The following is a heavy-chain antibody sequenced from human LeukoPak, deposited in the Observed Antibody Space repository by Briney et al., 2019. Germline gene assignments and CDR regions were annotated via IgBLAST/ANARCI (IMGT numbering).Heavy chain of an antibody. V-gene: IGHV3-9*01. CDR1: GFTFDDYA. Sequence: PGGSLRLSCAASGFTFDDYAMHWVRQAPGKGLEWVSGISWNSGSIGYADSVKGRFTISRDNAKNSLYLQMNSLRAEDTALYYCAKSTNYGILTEFDYWGQGTLVTVSS. CDR3: AKSTNYGILTEFDY. D-gene: IGHD3-9*01. J-gene: IGHJ4*02. CDR2: ISWNSGSI.